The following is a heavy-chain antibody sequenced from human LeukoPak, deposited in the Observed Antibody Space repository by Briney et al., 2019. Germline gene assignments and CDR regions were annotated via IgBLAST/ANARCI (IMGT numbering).Heavy chain of an antibody. V-gene: IGHV3-30*01. CDR3: ASIVVPAARDDAFDI. CDR1: GFTFSSYA. J-gene: IGHJ3*02. CDR2: ISYDGSNK. Sequence: GGSLRLSCAASGFTFSSYAMHWVRQAPGKGLEWVAVISYDGSNKYYADSVKGRFTISRDNSKNTLYLQMNSLRAEDTAVYYCASIVVPAARDDAFDIWGQGTMVTVSS. D-gene: IGHD2-2*01.